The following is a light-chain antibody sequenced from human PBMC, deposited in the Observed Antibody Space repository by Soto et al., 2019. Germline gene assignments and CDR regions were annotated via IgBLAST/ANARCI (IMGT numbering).Light chain of an antibody. CDR3: QQYHNYWWT. J-gene: IGKJ1*01. V-gene: IGKV1-5*03. CDR2: KAS. Sequence: DIQMTQSPSTLSASVGDRVTITCRASQTIINWLAWYQQKPGKATKLLIYKASTLEGEVPSRLSGSGSETEFTLTINSLQPDDSATYYCQQYHNYWWTFGQGTKVDIX. CDR1: QTIINW.